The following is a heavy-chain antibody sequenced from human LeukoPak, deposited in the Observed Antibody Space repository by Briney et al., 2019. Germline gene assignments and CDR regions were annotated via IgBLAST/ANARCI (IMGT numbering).Heavy chain of an antibody. Sequence: ASVTVSCKASGYTFTSYYMHWVRQAPGQGLEWMGIINPSGGSTSYAQKFQGRVAMTRDTSTSTVYMGLSSLRSEDTAVYYCARGTGLGYCSGGSCYSGVYWGQGTLVTVSS. V-gene: IGHV1-46*01. J-gene: IGHJ4*02. CDR1: GYTFTSYY. CDR3: ARGTGLGYCSGGSCYSGVY. D-gene: IGHD2-15*01. CDR2: INPSGGST.